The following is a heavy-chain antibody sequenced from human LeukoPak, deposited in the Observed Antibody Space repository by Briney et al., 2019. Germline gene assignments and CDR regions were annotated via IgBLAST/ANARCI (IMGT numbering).Heavy chain of an antibody. CDR3: ARDLCSSTSCPSYYYYMDV. J-gene: IGHJ6*03. CDR1: GGTFSSYT. V-gene: IGHV1-69*04. Sequence: SVKVSCKASGGTFSSYTISWVRQAPGQGLEWMGRIIPILGIANYAQKFQGRVTITADKSTSTAYMELSSLRSEDTAVYYCARDLCSSTSCPSYYYYMDVWGKGTTVTVPS. CDR2: IIPILGIA. D-gene: IGHD2-2*01.